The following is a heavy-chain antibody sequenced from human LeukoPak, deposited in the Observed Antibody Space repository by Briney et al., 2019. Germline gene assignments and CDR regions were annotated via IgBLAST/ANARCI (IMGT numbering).Heavy chain of an antibody. CDR2: ISAYNGNT. V-gene: IGHV1-18*01. D-gene: IGHD2-15*01. CDR3: ARDPRIYCSGGSCYSLQRGYSYGFDY. Sequence: ASVKVSCKASGYTFTSYGISWVRQAPGQGLEWMGWISAYNGNTNYAQKLQGRVTMTTDTSTSTAYMELRSLRSDDTAVYHCARDPRIYCSGGSCYSLQRGYSYGFDYWGQGTLVTVSS. J-gene: IGHJ4*02. CDR1: GYTFTSYG.